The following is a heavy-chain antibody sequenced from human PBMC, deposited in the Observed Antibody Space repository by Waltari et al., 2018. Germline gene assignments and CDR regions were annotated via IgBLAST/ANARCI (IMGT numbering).Heavy chain of an antibody. CDR3: ARPPSGYYYYYMDV. CDR2: ISYDGTKT. J-gene: IGHJ6*03. V-gene: IGHV3-30-3*01. Sequence: QVQLVESGGGVVQPGRSLRRSCAASGFAFRNYAMHWVRQAPGKGLEWVAFISYDGTKTYYTDSVKGRFTVSRDSSKNTLYLRMDSLRPEDTALYYCARPPSGYYYYYMDVWGKGTTVTVSS. CDR1: GFAFRNYA.